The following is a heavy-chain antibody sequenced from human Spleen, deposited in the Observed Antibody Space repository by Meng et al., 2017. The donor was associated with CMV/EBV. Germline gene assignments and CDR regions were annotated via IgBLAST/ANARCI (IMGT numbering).Heavy chain of an antibody. Sequence: ASVKVSCKASGNTLNRYDMDWVRQAPGQGLEWLGWINPSSGGTNYAQKFQDRVTMTRDTSISTAYMELSRLRSDDTAVYYCARSQEYYDFWSGYYVYWGQGTLVTVSS. CDR2: INPSSGGT. D-gene: IGHD3-3*01. V-gene: IGHV1-2*02. CDR3: ARSQEYYDFWSGYYVY. CDR1: GNTLNRYD. J-gene: IGHJ4*02.